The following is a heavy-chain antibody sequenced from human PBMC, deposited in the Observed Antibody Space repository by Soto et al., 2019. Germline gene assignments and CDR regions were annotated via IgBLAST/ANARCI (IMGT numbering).Heavy chain of an antibody. D-gene: IGHD6-13*01. Sequence: SETLSLTCTVSGGSISSYYWSWIRQPPGKGLEWIGYIYYSGSTNYNPSLKSRVTISVDTSKNQFSLKLSSVTAADTAVYYCERDGYSSSWSYYYYGMDVWGQGTTVTVSS. CDR2: IYYSGST. V-gene: IGHV4-59*01. CDR3: ERDGYSSSWSYYYYGMDV. J-gene: IGHJ6*02. CDR1: GGSISSYY.